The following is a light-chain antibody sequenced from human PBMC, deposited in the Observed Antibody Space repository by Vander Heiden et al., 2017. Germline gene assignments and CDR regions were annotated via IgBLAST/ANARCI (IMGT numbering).Light chain of an antibody. CDR1: QRVSSSY. CDR3: QQYFDSRYI. V-gene: IGKV3-20*01. Sequence: VLTQSPGSLSLSPGESATLSCRASQRVSSSYLAWFQQKPGQAPRLVMFATSTRAAGIPVSFSGSGSGTDFTLTISRLEPEDFAVYYCQQYFDSRYIFGQGTTLEIK. CDR2: ATS. J-gene: IGKJ2*01.